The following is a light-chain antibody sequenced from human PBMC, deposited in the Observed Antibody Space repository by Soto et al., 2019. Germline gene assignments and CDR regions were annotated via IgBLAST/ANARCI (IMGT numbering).Light chain of an antibody. CDR1: QSVTTW. CDR2: DAS. CDR3: QQYNSFWT. Sequence: IQMTQSPSTLAASVGHRVTITCRASQSVTTWLAWYQHKPGGAPKLLIYDASTSESGVPSRFSGSGSGTEFTLTISNLQPDDFATYYCQQYNSFWTFGQGTKVEVK. V-gene: IGKV1-5*01. J-gene: IGKJ1*01.